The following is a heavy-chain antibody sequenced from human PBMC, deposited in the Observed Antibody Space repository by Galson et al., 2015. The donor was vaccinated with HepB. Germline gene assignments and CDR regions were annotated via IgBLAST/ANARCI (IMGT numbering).Heavy chain of an antibody. D-gene: IGHD3-22*01. CDR2: ISSSGSTI. CDR1: GFTFSDYY. V-gene: IGHV3-11*01. Sequence: SLRLSCAASGFTFSDYYMSWIRQAPGKGLEWVSYISSSGSTIYYADSVKGRFTISRDNTKNSLYLQMNSLRAEDTAVYYCARDGDYYDSSGYYDYWGQGTLVTVSS. CDR3: ARDGDYYDSSGYYDY. J-gene: IGHJ4*02.